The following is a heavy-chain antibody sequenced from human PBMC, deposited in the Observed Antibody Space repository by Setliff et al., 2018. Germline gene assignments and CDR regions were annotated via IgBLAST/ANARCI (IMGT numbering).Heavy chain of an antibody. J-gene: IGHJ6*03. CDR1: GDSISDISYY. CDR3: ARGRPTANPYYYYYMDV. Sequence: SETLSLTCTISGDSISDISYYWGFIRQSPGKGPEWIGSIYYSGTAYYNPSLKSRVTISLDTSKNQFSLKLSSVAAADMAVYYCARGRPTANPYYYYYMDVWGKGTTVTVSS. D-gene: IGHD4-4*01. V-gene: IGHV4-39*07. CDR2: IYYSGTA.